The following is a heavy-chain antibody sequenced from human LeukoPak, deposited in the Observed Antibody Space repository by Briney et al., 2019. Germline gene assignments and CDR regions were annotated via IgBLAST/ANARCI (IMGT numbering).Heavy chain of an antibody. CDR3: ARGYSYGYSAFYYYYYMDV. D-gene: IGHD5-18*01. CDR2: MNPNSGNT. Sequence: GASVKVSCKASGYTFTSYDINWVRQATGQGLEWMGWMNPNSGNTGYAQKFQGRVTITRNTSISTAYMELSSLRSEDTAVYYCARGYSYGYSAFYYYYYMDVWGKGTTVTVSS. V-gene: IGHV1-8*03. CDR1: GYTFTSYD. J-gene: IGHJ6*03.